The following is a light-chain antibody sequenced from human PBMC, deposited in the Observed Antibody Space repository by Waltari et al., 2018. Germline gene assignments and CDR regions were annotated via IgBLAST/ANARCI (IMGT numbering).Light chain of an antibody. CDR2: EVS. V-gene: IGLV2-23*02. J-gene: IGLJ1*01. CDR1: TSDVGTYDL. Sequence: QSALTQPASVSGTPGPSITIPCTGTTSDVGTYDLVSWYQHHPGKAPKLLICEVSKRPSGVSSRFSGSKSGSTASLTISGLQPDDEADYYCCSYAGLGTYVFGSGTKVTVL. CDR3: CSYAGLGTYV.